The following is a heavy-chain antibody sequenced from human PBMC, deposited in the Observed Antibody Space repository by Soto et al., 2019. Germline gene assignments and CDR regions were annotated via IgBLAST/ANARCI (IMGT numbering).Heavy chain of an antibody. V-gene: IGHV3-30-3*01. CDR2: ISYDGSNK. Sequence: GGSLRLSCAASGFTFSSYAMHWVRQAPGKGLEWVAVISYDGSNKYYADSVKGRFTISRDNSKNTLYLQMNSLRAEDTAVYYCAREGPPKVNWFDPWGQGTLVTVSS. J-gene: IGHJ5*02. CDR1: GFTFSSYA. CDR3: AREGPPKVNWFDP.